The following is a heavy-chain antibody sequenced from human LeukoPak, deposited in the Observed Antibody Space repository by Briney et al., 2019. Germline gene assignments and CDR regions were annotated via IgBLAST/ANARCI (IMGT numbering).Heavy chain of an antibody. CDR2: ITNIDSTK. V-gene: IGHV3-11*04. J-gene: IGHJ4*02. CDR1: GFIFSDYY. CDR3: ARDLETYSFDY. D-gene: IGHD3-3*01. Sequence: GGSLRLSCAASGFIFSDYYMTWIRQAPGKGLEWVSYITNIDSTKKYADSVKGRFTISRDNAKNSLFLQMNSLRAEDTAVYYCARDLETYSFDYWGQGTLVTVSS.